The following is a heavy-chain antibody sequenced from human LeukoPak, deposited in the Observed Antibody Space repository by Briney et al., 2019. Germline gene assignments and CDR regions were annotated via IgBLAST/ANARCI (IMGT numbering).Heavy chain of an antibody. V-gene: IGHV3-7*03. CDR2: IKQDGSEK. D-gene: IGHD3-9*01. Sequence: QPGGSLRLSCAASGFTFSSYGMSWVRQAPGKGLEWVANIKQDGSEKYYVDSVKGRFTISRDNAKNTLYLQMNGLRAEDTAVYYCAKQGNYDILTGYYTHLYWGQGTLVTVSS. J-gene: IGHJ4*02. CDR1: GFTFSSYG. CDR3: AKQGNYDILTGYYTHLY.